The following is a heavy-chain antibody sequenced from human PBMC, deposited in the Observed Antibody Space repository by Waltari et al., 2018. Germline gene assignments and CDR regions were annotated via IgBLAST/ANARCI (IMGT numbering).Heavy chain of an antibody. D-gene: IGHD1-1*01. Sequence: QVQLQESGPGLVTPAGTLSVTCVVSGDSMTTGDCWSWVRQSPGRGLAWCGQVRGSGKTNYNPFLETRISVSLDTSKKQFSLRMTSATAADTAVYYCARDRGRGLFLDSWGQGILVTVSP. CDR1: GDSMTTGDC. CDR3: ARDRGRGLFLDS. J-gene: IGHJ4*02. CDR2: VRGSGKT. V-gene: IGHV4-4*02.